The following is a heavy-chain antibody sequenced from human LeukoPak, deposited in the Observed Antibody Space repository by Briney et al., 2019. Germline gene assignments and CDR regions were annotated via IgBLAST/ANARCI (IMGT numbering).Heavy chain of an antibody. CDR3: ASTLYGGNAKPFDY. V-gene: IGHV3-30-3*01. D-gene: IGHD4-23*01. Sequence: GGSLRLSCAASGFTFSSYAMHWFRQAPGKGLERVAVISYDGSNKYYADSVKGRFTISRDNSKNTLYLQMNSLRAEDTAVYYCASTLYGGNAKPFDYWGQGTLVTVSS. CDR2: ISYDGSNK. J-gene: IGHJ4*02. CDR1: GFTFSSYA.